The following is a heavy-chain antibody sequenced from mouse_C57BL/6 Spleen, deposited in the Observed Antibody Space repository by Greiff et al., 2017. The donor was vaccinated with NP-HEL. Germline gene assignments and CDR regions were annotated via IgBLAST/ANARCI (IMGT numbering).Heavy chain of an antibody. Sequence: QVQLKQPGAELVMPGASVKLSCKASGYTFTSYWMHWVKQRPGQGLEWIGEIDPSDSYPNYNQKFKGKSKLTVAKYSSTAYMKLSSLTSVDSAVYYCARGRSTMVKGAMDYWGQGTSVTVSS. D-gene: IGHD2-2*01. V-gene: IGHV1-69*01. CDR1: GYTFTSYW. CDR3: ARGRSTMVKGAMDY. CDR2: IDPSDSYP. J-gene: IGHJ4*01.